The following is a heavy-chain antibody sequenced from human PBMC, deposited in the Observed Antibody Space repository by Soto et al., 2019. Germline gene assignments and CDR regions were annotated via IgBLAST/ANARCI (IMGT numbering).Heavy chain of an antibody. CDR2: ISSSSSTI. D-gene: IGHD2-15*01. Sequence: PGGSLRLPCAAYGFTFSSYSMNWVRQAPGKGLEWVSYISSSSSTIYYADSVKGRFTISRDNAKNSLYLQMNSLRDEDTAVYYCARDLNMVVAATGWFDPWGQGTLFTVSS. CDR3: ARDLNMVVAATGWFDP. J-gene: IGHJ5*02. CDR1: GFTFSSYS. V-gene: IGHV3-48*02.